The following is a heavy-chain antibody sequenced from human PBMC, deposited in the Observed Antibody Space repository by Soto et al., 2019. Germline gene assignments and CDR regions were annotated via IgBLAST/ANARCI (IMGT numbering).Heavy chain of an antibody. V-gene: IGHV4-30-4*01. J-gene: IGHJ3*02. CDR1: GASINSATYN. Sequence: VQLQESGPGLVKPSETLSLTCAVSGASINSATYNWNWIRQPPGKGLEWIGYMYYSGSTSHNPSLKSRVTISIDASRNQFSLKLTSVTAADTAMYYCARGGYIYGSDAFDIWGQGTMVTVSS. CDR2: MYYSGST. CDR3: ARGGYIYGSDAFDI. D-gene: IGHD5-18*01.